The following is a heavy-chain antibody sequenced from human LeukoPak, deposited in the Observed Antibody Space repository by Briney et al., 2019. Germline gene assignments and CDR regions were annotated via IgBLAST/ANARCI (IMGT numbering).Heavy chain of an antibody. CDR2: FDPEEAKT. D-gene: IGHD3-3*01. CDR3: ATRSGDFWSGFVD. J-gene: IGHJ1*01. CDR1: GHRLSEVS. V-gene: IGHV1-24*01. Sequence: ASIKVSCNVSGHRLSEVSMQRVRQAPGKGLECLGGFDPEEAKTVYAQKFQGRVTMTEDSSTDTAYLELTSLRSDDTAVYYCATRSGDFWSGFVDWGQGTLVTVSS.